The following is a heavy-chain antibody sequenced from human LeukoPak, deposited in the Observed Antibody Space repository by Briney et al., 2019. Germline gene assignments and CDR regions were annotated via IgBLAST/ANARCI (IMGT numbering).Heavy chain of an antibody. V-gene: IGHV1-8*01. J-gene: IGHJ4*02. CDR1: GYTFTSYG. CDR2: MNPNSGNT. CDR3: GRALPSSGWVDY. Sequence: ASVKVSCKASGYTFTSYGVNWVRQTTGQGLEWMGWMNPNSGNTEYAQKFQGRVTMTWDTSISTAYMDLHSLRSEDTAVYYCGRALPSSGWVDYWGQGSLVTVSS. D-gene: IGHD6-19*01.